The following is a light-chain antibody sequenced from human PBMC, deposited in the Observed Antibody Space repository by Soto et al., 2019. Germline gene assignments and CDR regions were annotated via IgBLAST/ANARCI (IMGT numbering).Light chain of an antibody. V-gene: IGLV1-47*02. Sequence: QSVLTQPPSASGTPGQRVTISCSGSSSNIGSNYVYWYQQLPGTAPKLLIYSNNQRPSGVPDRFSGSKSGTSASLAISGLRSEDEADYCCAAWDDSLSGHVVFGGGTKVTVL. J-gene: IGLJ2*01. CDR1: SSNIGSNY. CDR3: AAWDDSLSGHVV. CDR2: SNN.